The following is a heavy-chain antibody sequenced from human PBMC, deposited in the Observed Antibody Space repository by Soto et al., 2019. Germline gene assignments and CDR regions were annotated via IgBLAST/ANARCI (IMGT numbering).Heavy chain of an antibody. J-gene: IGHJ6*04. V-gene: IGHV3-15*07. Sequence: EVQLVESAGGLVKPGGSLRLSCVASGFSVTSGFSFXEAWXNWVRQAPGEGLEWVGRIKTSAGGGATHYAAPVEGRFTISRDDSKNALXXXXXXXXXXXXXXXXXXXXXXXGXXGXGTXVTVSS. CDR2: IKTSAGGGAT. D-gene: IGHD2-2*01. CDR1: GFSVTSGFSFXEAW. CDR3: XXXXXXGX.